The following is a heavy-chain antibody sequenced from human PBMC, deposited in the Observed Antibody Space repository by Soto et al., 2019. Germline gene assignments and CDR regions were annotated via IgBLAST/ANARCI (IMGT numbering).Heavy chain of an antibody. J-gene: IGHJ5*02. CDR1: GYTFTSYA. CDR2: INAGNGNT. Sequence: ASVKVSCKASGYTFTSYAMHWVRQAPGQRLEWMGWINAGNGNTKYSQKFQGRVTITRDTSASTAYMELSSLRSEDTAVYYCGRDRAERGIVLVPAATNWFDPWGQGTLVTVSS. V-gene: IGHV1-3*01. CDR3: GRDRAERGIVLVPAATNWFDP. D-gene: IGHD2-2*01.